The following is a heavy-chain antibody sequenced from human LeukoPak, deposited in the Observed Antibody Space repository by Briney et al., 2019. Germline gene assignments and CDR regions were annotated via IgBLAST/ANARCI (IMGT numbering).Heavy chain of an antibody. V-gene: IGHV3-48*04. D-gene: IGHD2-15*01. CDR3: ARSGRNPTFDY. Sequence: PGGSLRLSCAASGFTFSSYSMNWVRQAPGKGLEWVSYISSSSSTIYYADSVKGRFTISRDNAKNTLYLQMNSLRAEDTAVYYCARSGRNPTFDYWGQGTLVTVSS. CDR2: ISSSSSTI. J-gene: IGHJ4*02. CDR1: GFTFSSYS.